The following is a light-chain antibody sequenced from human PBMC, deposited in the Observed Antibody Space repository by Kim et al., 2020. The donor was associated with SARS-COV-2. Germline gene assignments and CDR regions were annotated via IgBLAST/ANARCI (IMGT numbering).Light chain of an antibody. CDR1: NIGSKS. CDR3: QVWESSSDHVL. Sequence: APGRTARITCGGNNIGSKSVHWYQQKPGQAPVLVIYYDSDRPSGIPERLSGSNSGNTATLTISRVEAGDEADYYCQVWESSSDHVLFGGGTQLTVL. V-gene: IGLV3-21*01. J-gene: IGLJ2*01. CDR2: YDS.